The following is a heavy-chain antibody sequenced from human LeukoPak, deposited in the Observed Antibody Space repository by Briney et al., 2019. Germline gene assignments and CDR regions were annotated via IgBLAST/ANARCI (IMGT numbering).Heavy chain of an antibody. V-gene: IGHV4-31*03. J-gene: IGHJ4*02. D-gene: IGHD3-9*01. CDR2: IYYSGST. Sequence: SETLSLTCTVSGGSISSGGYYWSWIRQHPGKGLEWIGYIYYSGSTYYNPSLKSRVTISVDTSKNQFSLKLSSVTAADTAVYYCARTYYDILTGYYFRIDYWGQGTLVTVSS. CDR1: GGSISSGGYY. CDR3: ARTYYDILTGYYFRIDY.